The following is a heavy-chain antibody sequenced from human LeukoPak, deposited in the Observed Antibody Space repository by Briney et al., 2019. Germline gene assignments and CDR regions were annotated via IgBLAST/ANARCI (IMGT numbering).Heavy chain of an antibody. J-gene: IGHJ4*02. CDR3: AGAQWELSYFDY. Sequence: PGGSLRLSCAASGFTFSDYYMSWIRQAPGKGLEWVSYISSSGSTIYYADSVKGRFTISRDNAKNSLYLQMNSLRAEDTAVYYCAGAQWELSYFDYWGQGTLVTVSS. CDR1: GFTFSDYY. CDR2: ISSSGSTI. V-gene: IGHV3-11*04. D-gene: IGHD1-26*01.